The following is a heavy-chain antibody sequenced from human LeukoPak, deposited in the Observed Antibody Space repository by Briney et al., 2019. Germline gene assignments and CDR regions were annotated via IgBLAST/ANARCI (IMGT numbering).Heavy chain of an antibody. CDR1: GGSISSSSYY. Sequence: SETLSLTCTVSGGSISSSSYYWGWIRQPPGKGLEWIGSIYYSGSTYYNPSLKSRVTISVDTSKNQFSLKLSSVTAADTAVYYCARNRPSRFLEWLRNRGKNNWFDPWGQGTLVTVSS. V-gene: IGHV4-39*07. J-gene: IGHJ5*02. D-gene: IGHD3-3*01. CDR2: IYYSGST. CDR3: ARNRPSRFLEWLRNRGKNNWFDP.